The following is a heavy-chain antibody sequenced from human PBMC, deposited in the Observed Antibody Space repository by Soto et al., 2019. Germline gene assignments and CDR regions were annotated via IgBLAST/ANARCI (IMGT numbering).Heavy chain of an antibody. CDR1: GFTFSSYG. V-gene: IGHV3-7*03. D-gene: IGHD7-27*01. Sequence: EVQLVESGGGLVQPGGSLRLSCAASGFTFSSYGMSWVRQAPGKGLEWVANIKQDGSEKYYVDSVKGRFTISRDNAKNALYLQMNSLRAEDTAVYYCARDPPNLSPGYGMDVWGQGPTVTVSS. CDR2: IKQDGSEK. CDR3: ARDPPNLSPGYGMDV. J-gene: IGHJ6*02.